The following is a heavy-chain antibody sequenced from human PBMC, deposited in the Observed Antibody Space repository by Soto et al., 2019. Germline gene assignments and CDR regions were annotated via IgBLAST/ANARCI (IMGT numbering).Heavy chain of an antibody. CDR1: GYSFTSYW. Sequence: GESLKISCKGSGYSFTSYWISWVRQMPGKGLEWMGRIDPSDSYTNYSPSFQGHVTISADKSISTAYLQWSSLKASDTAMYYCARHYYYDSSGYPTWYYYGMDVWGQGTTVTV. D-gene: IGHD3-22*01. J-gene: IGHJ6*02. CDR3: ARHYYYDSSGYPTWYYYGMDV. CDR2: IDPSDSYT. V-gene: IGHV5-10-1*01.